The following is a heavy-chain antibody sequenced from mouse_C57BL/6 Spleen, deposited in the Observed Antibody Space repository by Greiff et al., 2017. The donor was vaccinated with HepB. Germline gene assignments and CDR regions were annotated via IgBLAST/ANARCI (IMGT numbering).Heavy chain of an antibody. CDR3: ARDPSYDYDETWFAY. CDR2: ISYDGSN. V-gene: IGHV3-6*01. D-gene: IGHD2-4*01. J-gene: IGHJ3*01. Sequence: ESGPGLVKPSQSLSLTCSVTGYSITSGYYWNWIRQFPGNKLEWMGYISYDGSNNYNPSLKNRISITRDTSKNQFFLKLNSVTTEDTATYYCARDPSYDYDETWFAYWGQGTLVTVSA. CDR1: GYSITSGYY.